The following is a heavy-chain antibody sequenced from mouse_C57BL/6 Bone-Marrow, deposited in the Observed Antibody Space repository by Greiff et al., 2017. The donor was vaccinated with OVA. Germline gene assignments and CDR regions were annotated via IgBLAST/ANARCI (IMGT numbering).Heavy chain of an antibody. D-gene: IGHD1-1*01. Sequence: EVKLVESGGGLVQSGRSLRLSCATSGFTFSDFYMEWVRQAPGKGLEWIAASRNKANDYTTEYSASVKGRFIVSRDTSQSILYLQMNALRAEDTATYYGARDALYGSSWFAYWGQGTLVTVSA. CDR1: GFTFSDFY. V-gene: IGHV7-1*01. CDR2: SRNKANDYTT. CDR3: ARDALYGSSWFAY. J-gene: IGHJ3*01.